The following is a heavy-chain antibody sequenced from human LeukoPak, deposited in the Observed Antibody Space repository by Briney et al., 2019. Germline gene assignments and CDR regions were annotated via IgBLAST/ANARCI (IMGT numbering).Heavy chain of an antibody. CDR3: ARGEHIVVVTASDY. J-gene: IGHJ4*02. CDR2: ISSSSSTI. V-gene: IGHV3-48*04. CDR1: GFTFSSYS. Sequence: GGSLRLSCTASGFTFSSYSMNWVRRAPGKGLEWVSYISSSSSTIYYADSVKGRFTISRDNAKNSLYLQKNSLRAEDTAVYYCARGEHIVVVTASDYWGQGTLVTVSS. D-gene: IGHD2-21*02.